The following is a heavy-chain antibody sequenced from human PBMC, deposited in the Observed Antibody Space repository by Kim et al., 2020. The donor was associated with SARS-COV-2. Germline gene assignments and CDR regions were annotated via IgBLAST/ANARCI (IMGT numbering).Heavy chain of an antibody. CDR3: ARGEVRIQLWLY. CDR1: GGSISSSSYY. J-gene: IGHJ4*02. CDR2: IYYSGST. V-gene: IGHV4-39*01. Sequence: SETLSLTCTVSGGSISSSSYYWGWIRQPPGKGLEWIGSIYYSGSTYYNPSLKSRVTISVDTSKNQFSLKLSSVTAADTAVYYCARGEVRIQLWLYWGQGTLVTVSS. D-gene: IGHD5-18*01.